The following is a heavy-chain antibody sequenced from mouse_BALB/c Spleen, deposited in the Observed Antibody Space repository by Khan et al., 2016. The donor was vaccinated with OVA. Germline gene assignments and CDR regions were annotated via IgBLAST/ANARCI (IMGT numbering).Heavy chain of an antibody. J-gene: IGHJ4*01. Sequence: VQLQQSGAELVKPRASIKLSCTASGFNIEDTYIHWVMQRPEQGLEWIGRIDPANGNTKYDPKFQGKATITADTSSNTAYLHLSSLTSEDTAVYYCARGGWSYAMDYWGQGTSDTVSS. CDR2: IDPANGNT. CDR3: ARGGWSYAMDY. D-gene: IGHD1-1*02. CDR1: GFNIEDTY. V-gene: IGHV14-3*02.